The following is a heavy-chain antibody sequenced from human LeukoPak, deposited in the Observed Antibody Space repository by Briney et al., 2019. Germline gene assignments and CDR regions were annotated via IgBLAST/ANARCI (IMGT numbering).Heavy chain of an antibody. CDR1: GGSISSYY. V-gene: IGHV4-59*01. J-gene: IGHJ6*02. CDR2: IYYSGST. Sequence: PSETLSLTCTVSGGSISSYYWSWIRQPPGKGLEWIGYIYYSGSTNYNPSLKSRVTISVDTSKNQFSLKLSSVTAADTAVYYCARGSGRWSGPPSSLDVWGQGTTVTVSS. CDR3: ARGSGRWSGPPSSLDV. D-gene: IGHD3-3*01.